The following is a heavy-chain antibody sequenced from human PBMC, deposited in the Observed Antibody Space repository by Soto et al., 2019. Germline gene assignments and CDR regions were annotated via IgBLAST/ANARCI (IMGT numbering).Heavy chain of an antibody. CDR2: ISSSSSYI. J-gene: IGHJ6*02. D-gene: IGHD4-17*01. Sequence: EVQLVESGGGLVKPGGSLRLSCAASGFTFSSYSMNWVRQAPGKGLEWVSSISSSSSYIYYADSVKGRFTISRDNAKNSLYLQMNSLRAEDTAVYYCARGQYGYYARYYYYGMDVWGQGTTVTVSS. CDR1: GFTFSSYS. V-gene: IGHV3-21*01. CDR3: ARGQYGYYARYYYYGMDV.